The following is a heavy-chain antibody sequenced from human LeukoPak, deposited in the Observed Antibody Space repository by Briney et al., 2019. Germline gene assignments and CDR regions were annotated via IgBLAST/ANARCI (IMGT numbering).Heavy chain of an antibody. V-gene: IGHV1-24*01. CDR3: ATADYDFWSGYSRPFIY. J-gene: IGHJ4*02. Sequence: ASVKVSCKASGYTFTGYYMHWVRQAPGKGLEWMGGFDPEDGETIYAQKFQGRVTMTEDTSTDTAYMELSSLRSEDTAVYYCATADYDFWSGYSRPFIYWGQGTLVTVSS. CDR1: GYTFTGYY. CDR2: FDPEDGET. D-gene: IGHD3-3*01.